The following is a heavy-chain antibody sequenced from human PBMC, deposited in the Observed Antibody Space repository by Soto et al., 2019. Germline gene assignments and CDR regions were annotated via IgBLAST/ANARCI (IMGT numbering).Heavy chain of an antibody. CDR3: ARRKERSGTYYLDL. J-gene: IGHJ4*01. V-gene: IGHV1-8*01. CDR2: MNPNNGNA. D-gene: IGHD6-25*01. CDR1: GFPFITYD. Sequence: GSVEGFWKASGFPFITYDFSWVREAAGQGLEWTGWMNPNNGNAGCAQKLRGRINMTRNTSISTAYLELSSLRSDDSAVYFRARRKERSGTYYLDLWGHGTKVTGSS.